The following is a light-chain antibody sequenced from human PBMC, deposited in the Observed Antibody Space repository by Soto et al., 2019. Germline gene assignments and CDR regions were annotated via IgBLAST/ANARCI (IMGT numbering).Light chain of an antibody. V-gene: IGKV3D-15*01. J-gene: IGKJ5*01. CDR2: AAS. CDR3: QQYNTWPPIT. CDR1: QSVTSN. Sequence: EIGLTQSPDTLAVSPGEVATLSCWASQSVTSNLAWYQQKRGQAPRLLIYAASTRATGVPARFSGSGSGTEFTLTISSLQSEDFAVYYCQQYNTWPPITFGQGTRLEIK.